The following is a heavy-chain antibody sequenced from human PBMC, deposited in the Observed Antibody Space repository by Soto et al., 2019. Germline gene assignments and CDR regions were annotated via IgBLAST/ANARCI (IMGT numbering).Heavy chain of an antibody. CDR2: IYWDDDK. D-gene: IGHD3-10*01. V-gene: IGHV2-5*02. CDR3: AHLEVDYYCSGRYYFHYYYYYYMDV. CDR1: GFSLSTSGVG. Sequence: QITLKESGPTLVKPTQTLTLTCTFSGFSLSTSGVGVGWIRQPPGKALEWLALIYWDDDKRYSPSLKSRLTITKDTSKNQVVLTMTNMDPVDTATYYCAHLEVDYYCSGRYYFHYYYYYYMDVWGKGTTVTVSS. J-gene: IGHJ6*03.